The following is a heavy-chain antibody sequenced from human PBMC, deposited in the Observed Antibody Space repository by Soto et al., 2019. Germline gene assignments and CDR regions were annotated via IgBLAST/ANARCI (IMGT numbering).Heavy chain of an antibody. J-gene: IGHJ5*02. CDR2: INHSGST. CDR1: GGSFSGYY. V-gene: IGHV4-34*01. D-gene: IGHD3-10*01. Sequence: SETLSLTCAAYGGSFSGYYWSWIRQPPGKGLEWIGEINHSGSTNYNPSLKSRVTISVDTSKNQFSLKLSSVTAADTAVYYCARAYGSGRSGWFDPWGQGTLVTVSS. CDR3: ARAYGSGRSGWFDP.